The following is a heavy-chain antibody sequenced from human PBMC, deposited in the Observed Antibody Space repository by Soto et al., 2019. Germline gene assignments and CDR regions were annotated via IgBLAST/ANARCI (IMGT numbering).Heavy chain of an antibody. CDR2: ISYDGSNK. CDR1: GFTFSSYA. Sequence: GGSLRLSCAASGFTFSSYAMHWVRQAPGKGLEWVAVISYDGSNKYYADSVKGRFTISRDNSKNTLYLQMNSLRAEDTAVYYCAREGGIAVAAHPHYYGMDVWGQGTTVTVSS. D-gene: IGHD6-19*01. V-gene: IGHV3-30-3*01. CDR3: AREGGIAVAAHPHYYGMDV. J-gene: IGHJ6*02.